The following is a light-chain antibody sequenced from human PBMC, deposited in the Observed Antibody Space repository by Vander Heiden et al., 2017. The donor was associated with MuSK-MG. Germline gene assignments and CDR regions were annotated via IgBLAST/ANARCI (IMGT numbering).Light chain of an antibody. J-gene: IGKJ4*01. V-gene: IGKV3-11*01. CDR1: QSVSYY. CDR2: DAS. Sequence: EIVLTQSPATLSLSPGERATLSCRASQSVSYYLAWYQQKPGQAPRLLIYDASNRATGIPARFSGSGSGTVFTLTISSLEPEDFAVYYCQHRSNWPLTFGGGTKVEIK. CDR3: QHRSNWPLT.